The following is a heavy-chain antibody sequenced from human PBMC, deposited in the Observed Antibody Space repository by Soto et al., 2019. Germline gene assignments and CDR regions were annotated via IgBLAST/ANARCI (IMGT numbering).Heavy chain of an antibody. Sequence: SETLSLTCTVSGDSISSDNNYWRWIRQPPGEGLEWIGFISYSGTTSYSPSLKSRVAISLDTSKNQFSLSLSSVTAADTAVYYCARGRGYSYGLDPWGQGTLVT. CDR3: ARGRGYSYGLDP. D-gene: IGHD5-18*01. CDR1: GDSISSDNNY. V-gene: IGHV4-30-4*01. CDR2: ISYSGTT. J-gene: IGHJ5*02.